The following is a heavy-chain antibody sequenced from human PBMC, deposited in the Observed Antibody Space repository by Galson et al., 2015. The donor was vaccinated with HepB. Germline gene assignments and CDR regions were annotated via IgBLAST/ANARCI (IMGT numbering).Heavy chain of an antibody. Sequence: SVKVSCKASGYTFTTYHIHWVRQGPGQGLEWMGIINPSGGSANYAQKFRDRVTMTRDTATGTVYMELNNLRSEDTGVYYCARGMVVQGYWGQGALVTVSS. CDR2: INPSGGSA. J-gene: IGHJ4*02. CDR3: ARGMVVQGY. D-gene: IGHD3-10*01. V-gene: IGHV1-46*01. CDR1: GYTFTTYH.